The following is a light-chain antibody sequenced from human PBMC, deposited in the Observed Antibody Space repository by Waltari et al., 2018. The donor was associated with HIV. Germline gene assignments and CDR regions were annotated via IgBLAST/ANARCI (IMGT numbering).Light chain of an antibody. CDR3: VLYMASGRV. CDR1: SGPISTAYY. Sequence: QTVVTQETSFSVSPGGTITLTCGLSSGPISTAYYPSRYHQTAGQPPGTLIYKPDSRSSGVPDRFSGSIVGNKAALTITGAQSEDESYYYCVLYMASGRVFGGGTRLTVL. V-gene: IGLV8-61*01. J-gene: IGLJ3*02. CDR2: KPD.